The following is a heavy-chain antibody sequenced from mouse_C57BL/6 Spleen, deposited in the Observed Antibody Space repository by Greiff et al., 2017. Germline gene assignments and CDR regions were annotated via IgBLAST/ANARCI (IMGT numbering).Heavy chain of an antibody. J-gene: IGHJ4*01. Sequence: QVQLQQSGAELVRPGASVTLSCKASGYTFPDYEMHWVKQTPVHGLEWIGAIDPETGGTAYNQKFKGKAILTADKSSSTAYMELRSLTSEDSAVYYCTRKLGYAMDYWGQGTSVTVSS. V-gene: IGHV1-15*01. D-gene: IGHD4-1*01. CDR3: TRKLGYAMDY. CDR1: GYTFPDYE. CDR2: IDPETGGT.